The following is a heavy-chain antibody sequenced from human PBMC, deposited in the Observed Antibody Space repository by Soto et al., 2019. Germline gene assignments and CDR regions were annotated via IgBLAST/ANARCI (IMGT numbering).Heavy chain of an antibody. CDR2: MNPNSGNT. CDR1: GYTFTSYD. V-gene: IGHV1-8*01. D-gene: IGHD4-17*01. CDR3: ARASTVGVGYYMDV. J-gene: IGHJ6*03. Sequence: XSVKVSFNASGYTFTSYDINWVRHSTGQGLEWMGWMNPNSGNTGYAQKFQGRVTMTRNTSISTAYMELSSLRYEDTAVYYCARASTVGVGYYMDVWGKGTTVTVSS.